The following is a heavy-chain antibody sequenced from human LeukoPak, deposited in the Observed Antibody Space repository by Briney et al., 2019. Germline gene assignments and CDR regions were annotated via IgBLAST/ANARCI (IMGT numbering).Heavy chain of an antibody. CDR2: IYPGDSVT. J-gene: IGHJ4*02. V-gene: IGHV5-51*01. D-gene: IGHD5-24*01. Sequence: GESLKISCKGSGYSFTSYWIGWVRQMPGKGLEWMGIIYPGDSVTRYSPSFQGQVTISADKSISTAYLQWSSLKASDTAMYYCARGVEMATIGYDCWGQGTLVTVSS. CDR3: ARGVEMATIGYDC. CDR1: GYSFTSYW.